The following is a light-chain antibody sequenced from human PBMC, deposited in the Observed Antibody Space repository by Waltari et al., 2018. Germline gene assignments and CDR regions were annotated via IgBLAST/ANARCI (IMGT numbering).Light chain of an antibody. V-gene: IGKV3-20*01. Sequence: EIVLTQSPGTLSLSQGERATLSCRASQSVNSRYLAWYQQKPGQAPRLLISGASSRATGIPDRFSGSGSGTDFTLTISRLEPEDFAVYYCQQYDTSPPGYTFGQGTKLEIK. J-gene: IGKJ2*01. CDR2: GAS. CDR1: QSVNSRY. CDR3: QQYDTSPPGYT.